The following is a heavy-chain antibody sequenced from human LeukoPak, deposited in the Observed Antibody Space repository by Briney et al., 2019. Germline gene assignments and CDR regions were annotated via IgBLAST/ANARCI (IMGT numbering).Heavy chain of an antibody. V-gene: IGHV1-18*01. Sequence: ASVKVSCKASGYTFTGYGISWVRQAPGQGLEWMGWISAYNGNTNYAQKLQGRVTMTTDTSTSTAYMELSSLRSEDTAVYYCARVVYCSGGSCYSFDYYYYYMDVWGKGTTVTVSS. CDR1: GYTFTGYG. J-gene: IGHJ6*03. CDR2: ISAYNGNT. D-gene: IGHD2-15*01. CDR3: ARVVYCSGGSCYSFDYYYYYMDV.